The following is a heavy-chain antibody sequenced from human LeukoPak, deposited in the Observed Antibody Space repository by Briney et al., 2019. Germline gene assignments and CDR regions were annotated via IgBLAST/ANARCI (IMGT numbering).Heavy chain of an antibody. CDR3: ARDFRDGDSVFYYYYMDV. CDR1: GGSISSHY. D-gene: IGHD4-17*01. J-gene: IGHJ6*03. Sequence: SQTLSLTCTVSGGSISSHYWSWIRQPPGKGLEWIGYIYYSGSTNCNPSLKSRGTISIDTSKNQFSLKLSSVTAADTAVYYCARDFRDGDSVFYYYYMDVWGRGTTVTVSS. CDR2: IYYSGST. V-gene: IGHV4-59*11.